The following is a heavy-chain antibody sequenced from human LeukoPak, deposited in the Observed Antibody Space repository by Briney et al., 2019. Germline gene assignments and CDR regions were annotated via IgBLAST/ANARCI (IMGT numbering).Heavy chain of an antibody. V-gene: IGHV3-30*02. J-gene: IGHJ6*03. Sequence: HSGGSLRLSCAGSGFTFSSHGMNWVRQAPGKGLEWVAFIRYDGSNKYYADSVKGRFTISRDNSKNTLYLQMNSLRGEDTAVYYCAKDGDTMSGTYYYDMDVWGKGTTVTIS. CDR1: GFTFSSHG. D-gene: IGHD1-26*01. CDR3: AKDGDTMSGTYYYDMDV. CDR2: IRYDGSNK.